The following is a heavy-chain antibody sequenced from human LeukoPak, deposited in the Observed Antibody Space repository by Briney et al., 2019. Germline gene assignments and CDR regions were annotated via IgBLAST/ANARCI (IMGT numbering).Heavy chain of an antibody. CDR2: LFYSGST. J-gene: IGHJ3*01. Sequence: SETLSRTCTVSGGSISSASYFWGWIRQPPGKGLEWIGTLFYSGSTYYSASLKSRVTTSGDTSRNQFSLRLSSVNAADTAVYYCAKAGVRYSDSSALYAFDFWGPGTMVTVSS. CDR3: AKAGVRYSDSSALYAFDF. CDR1: GGSISSASYF. D-gene: IGHD3-22*01. V-gene: IGHV4-39*01.